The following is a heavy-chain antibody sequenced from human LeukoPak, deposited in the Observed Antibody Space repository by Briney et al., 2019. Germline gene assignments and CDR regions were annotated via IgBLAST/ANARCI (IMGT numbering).Heavy chain of an antibody. J-gene: IGHJ4*02. V-gene: IGHV1-2*02. CDR1: GYAFSGYY. CDR2: IIPDSGGT. D-gene: IGHD2-15*01. Sequence: GASVKVSCKASGYAFSGYYIHWVRQAPGQGLEWMGWIIPDSGGTNYAQKFQGRVTMTRDTSTSTVYMELSSLRSEDTAVYYCARGAERYSSTPYYFDYWGQGTLVTVSS. CDR3: ARGAERYSSTPYYFDY.